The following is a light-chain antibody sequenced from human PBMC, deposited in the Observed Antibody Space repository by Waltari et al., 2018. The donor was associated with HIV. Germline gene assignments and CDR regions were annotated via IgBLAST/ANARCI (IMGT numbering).Light chain of an antibody. CDR2: EVS. V-gene: IGLV2-11*01. CDR1: SNDVGAYNF. J-gene: IGLJ2*01. CDR3: FSYAGNNYLL. Sequence: QSALTQSRSVSGSPGQSITISCTGTSNDVGAYNFVSRYQHHPGKAPKLMISEVSRRPSGVPDRFSGSKSGNTASLTVSGLQAEDEAAYYCFSYAGNNYLLFGGGTKLTVL.